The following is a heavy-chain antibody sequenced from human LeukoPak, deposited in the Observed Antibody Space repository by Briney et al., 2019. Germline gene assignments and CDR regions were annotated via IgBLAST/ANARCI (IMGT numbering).Heavy chain of an antibody. D-gene: IGHD2-8*01. CDR2: IIPIFGIA. CDR3: GRTHGYYTGAFDI. J-gene: IGHJ3*02. Sequence: SVKVSCKASGGTFSSYAISWVRQAPGQGLEWMGRIIPIFGIANYAQKFQGRVTITADKSTSTAYMELSSLRSEDTAVYYCGRTHGYYTGAFDIWGQGTMVTVSS. CDR1: GGTFSSYA. V-gene: IGHV1-69*04.